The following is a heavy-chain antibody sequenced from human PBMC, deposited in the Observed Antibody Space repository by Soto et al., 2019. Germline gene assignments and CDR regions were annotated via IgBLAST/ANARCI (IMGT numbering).Heavy chain of an antibody. J-gene: IGHJ6*03. CDR3: ARRRRGGNPYYYYYYMDV. Sequence: PSETLSLTCTVSGGSISSYYWSWIRQPPGKGLEWIGYIYYSGSTNYNPSLKSRVTISVDTSKNQFSLKLSSVTAADTAVYYCARRRRGGNPYYYYYYMDVWGKGTTVTVSS. V-gene: IGHV4-59*08. CDR2: IYYSGST. D-gene: IGHD2-15*01. CDR1: GGSISSYY.